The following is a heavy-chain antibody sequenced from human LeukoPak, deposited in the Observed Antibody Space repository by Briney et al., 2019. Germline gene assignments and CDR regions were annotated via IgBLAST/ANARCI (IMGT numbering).Heavy chain of an antibody. J-gene: IGHJ4*02. CDR2: ISGSGDST. CDR1: GFTFSNYA. V-gene: IGHV3-23*01. D-gene: IGHD3-22*01. Sequence: GGSLRLSCAASGFTFSNYAMTWVRQAPGKGLEWVSGISGSGDSTYYADPVKGRFTISRDSFKNTLYLQMNSLRAEDTAVYYCAKEAYYDGTGYFDFWGQGTLVTVSS. CDR3: AKEAYYDGTGYFDF.